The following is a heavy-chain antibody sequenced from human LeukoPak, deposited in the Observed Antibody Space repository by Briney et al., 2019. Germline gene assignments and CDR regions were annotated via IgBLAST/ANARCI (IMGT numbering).Heavy chain of an antibody. J-gene: IGHJ4*02. CDR2: IYPGDSDT. D-gene: IGHD4-11*01. Sequence: GESLKISCKGSGYSFTSYWIGWVRQMPGKGLEWMGIIYPGDSDTRYSPSFQGQVTILADKSISTAYLQWSSLKASDTAMYYCARRGGDYSNRYYFDYWGQGTLVTVSS. V-gene: IGHV5-51*01. CDR1: GYSFTSYW. CDR3: ARRGGDYSNRYYFDY.